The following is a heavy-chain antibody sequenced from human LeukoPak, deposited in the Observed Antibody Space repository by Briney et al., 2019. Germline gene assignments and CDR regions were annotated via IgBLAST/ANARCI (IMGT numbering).Heavy chain of an antibody. CDR1: GGSISSYY. CDR3: TREYYYGSGRKGTYYYGMDV. V-gene: IGHV4-59*01. J-gene: IGHJ6*02. Sequence: SETLSLTCTVSGGSISSYYWTWIRQPPGKGLEWIGYTYYSGSTNYNPSLKSRVTLSVDASKKQFSLKLSSVTAADTAVYYCTREYYYGSGRKGTYYYGMDVWGQGTTVTVSS. CDR2: TYYSGST. D-gene: IGHD3-10*01.